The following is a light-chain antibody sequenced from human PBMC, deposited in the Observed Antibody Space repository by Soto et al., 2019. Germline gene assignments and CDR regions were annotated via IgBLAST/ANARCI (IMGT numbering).Light chain of an antibody. J-gene: IGLJ2*01. Sequence: QSVLTQPASVSGSPGQSITISCTGTSSDVGSYNLVSWYQQHPGKAPKLMIYEGSKRPSGVSNRVSGSTSGNTASLTISGLQAEDEADYYCCSYAGSSTVVFGGGTKVTVL. CDR3: CSYAGSSTVV. CDR2: EGS. V-gene: IGLV2-23*01. CDR1: SSDVGSYNL.